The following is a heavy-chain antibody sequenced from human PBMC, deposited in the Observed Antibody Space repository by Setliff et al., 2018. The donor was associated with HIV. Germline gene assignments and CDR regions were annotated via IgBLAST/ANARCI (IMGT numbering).Heavy chain of an antibody. CDR3: ARENGRTNYYYYYGLDV. J-gene: IGHJ6*02. CDR2: IYTSGST. Sequence: NPSETLSLTCTVSGGSISSGTYYWSWVRQPAGKGLEWIGRIYTSGSTNYNPSLKSRVTISLDTSKNQFSLKLSSVTAADTAVYYCARENGRTNYYYYYGLDVWGQGTTVTVSS. CDR1: GGSISSGTYY. V-gene: IGHV4-61*02.